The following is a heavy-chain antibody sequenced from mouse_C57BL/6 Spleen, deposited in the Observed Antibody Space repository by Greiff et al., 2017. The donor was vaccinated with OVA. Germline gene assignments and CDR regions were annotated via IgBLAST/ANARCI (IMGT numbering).Heavy chain of an antibody. CDR1: GYTFTSYW. CDR2: IDPNSGGT. J-gene: IGHJ2*01. V-gene: IGHV1-72*01. CDR3: ARYANWDEDYFDY. D-gene: IGHD4-1*01. Sequence: VQLQQPGAELVKPGASVKLSCKASGYTFTSYWMHWVKQRPGRGLEWIGRIDPNSGGTKYNEKFKSKATLTVDKPSSTAYMQRSSLTSEDSAVYYGARYANWDEDYFDYWGQGTTLTVAS.